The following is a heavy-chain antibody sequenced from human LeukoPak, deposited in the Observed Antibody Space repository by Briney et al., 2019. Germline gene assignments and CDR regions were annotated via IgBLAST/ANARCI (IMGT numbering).Heavy chain of an antibody. CDR3: ARDRRQLERLVYFDY. D-gene: IGHD1-1*01. CDR1: GFTFSSYS. CDR2: ISSSSTTI. Sequence: GGSLRLSCAASGFTFSSYSMNWVRQAPGKGLEWVSYISSSSTTIYYADSVKGRFTISRDNAKNSLYLQMNSLRAEDTAVYYCARDRRQLERLVYFDYWGQGTLVTVSS. J-gene: IGHJ4*02. V-gene: IGHV3-48*01.